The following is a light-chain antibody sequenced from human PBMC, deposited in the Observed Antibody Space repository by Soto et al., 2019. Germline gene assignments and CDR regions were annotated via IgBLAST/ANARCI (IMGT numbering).Light chain of an antibody. V-gene: IGLV1-40*01. CDR1: SSNIGAAYD. CDR3: QSYDSSLSGWV. CDR2: GNN. J-gene: IGLJ3*02. Sequence: QSVLTQPPSVSGAPGQTVTISCTRSSSNIGAAYDVHWYQHLPGTAPKLLIYGNNNRPSGVPDRFSGSKSGTSASLAITGVQAEDEADYYCQSYDSSLSGWVFGGGTKLTVL.